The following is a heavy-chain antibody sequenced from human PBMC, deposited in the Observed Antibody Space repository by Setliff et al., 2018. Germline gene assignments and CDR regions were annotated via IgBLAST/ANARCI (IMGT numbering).Heavy chain of an antibody. Sequence: PGGSLRLSCAASGFTFSTYWMHWVRQAPGKGLVWVSRINSDGSSTTYADSVKGRFTISRDNAKNTLYLQMNSLRAEDTAVYYCAREPPSADWNDAWFDPWGQGTLVTVSS. D-gene: IGHD1-1*01. J-gene: IGHJ5*02. CDR2: INSDGSST. CDR3: AREPPSADWNDAWFDP. CDR1: GFTFSTYW. V-gene: IGHV3-74*01.